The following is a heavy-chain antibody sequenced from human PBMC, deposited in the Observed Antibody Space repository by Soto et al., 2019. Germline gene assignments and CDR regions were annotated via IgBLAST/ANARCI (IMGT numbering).Heavy chain of an antibody. J-gene: IGHJ6*02. CDR1: GGTFSSYT. CDR2: IIPILGIA. Sequence: SVKVSCKASGGTFSSYTISWVRQAPGQGLEWMGRIIPILGIANYAQKFQGRVTITADKSTSTAYMELSSLRSEDTAVYYCARDSKATFYYYYGMDVWGQGTTVTVSS. V-gene: IGHV1-69*04. D-gene: IGHD3-3*02. CDR3: ARDSKATFYYYYGMDV.